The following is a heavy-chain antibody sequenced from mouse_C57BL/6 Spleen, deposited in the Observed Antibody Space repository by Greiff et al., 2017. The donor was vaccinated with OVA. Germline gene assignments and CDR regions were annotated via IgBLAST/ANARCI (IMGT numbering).Heavy chain of an antibody. CDR3: ARGFSYNAMDY. J-gene: IGHJ4*01. V-gene: IGHV5-17*01. CDR2: ISSGSSTI. Sequence: EVQLQESGGGLVKPGGSLKLSCAASGFTFSDYGMHWVRQAPEKGLEWVAYISSGSSTIYYADTVKGRFTISRDNAKNTLFLQMTSLRSEDTAMYYCARGFSYNAMDYWGQGTSVTVSS. CDR1: GFTFSDYG.